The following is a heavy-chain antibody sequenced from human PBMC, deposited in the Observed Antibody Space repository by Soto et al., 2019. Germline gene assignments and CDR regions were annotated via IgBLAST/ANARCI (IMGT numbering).Heavy chain of an antibody. CDR2: ISSSGSTI. CDR3: ARGLRYFDWFSYGMDV. CDR1: GFTFSDYY. V-gene: IGHV3-11*01. J-gene: IGHJ6*02. D-gene: IGHD3-9*01. Sequence: SLRLSCAASGFTFSDYYMSWIRQAPGKGLEWVSYISSSGSTIYYADSVKGRFTISRDNAKNSLYLQMNSLRAEDTAVYYCARGLRYFDWFSYGMDVWGQGTTVTVSS.